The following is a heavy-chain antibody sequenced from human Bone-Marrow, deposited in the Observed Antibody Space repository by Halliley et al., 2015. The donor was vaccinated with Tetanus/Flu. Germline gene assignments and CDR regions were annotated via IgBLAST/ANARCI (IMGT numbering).Heavy chain of an antibody. D-gene: IGHD3-3*01. CDR1: GNTFTDYA. Sequence: QLVQSGAEVKKPGASVKVSCRASGNTFTDYAIQWVRQAPGQRLEWMGWINAGNGNTKYSQKFQGRVTITRDTSASTGYMELSSLRAEDTAVYYCASDLLNYGFWSGYFPGDLDVWGQGTTVTVSS. V-gene: IGHV1-3*01. J-gene: IGHJ6*02. CDR2: INAGNGNT. CDR3: ASDLLNYGFWSGYFPGDLDV.